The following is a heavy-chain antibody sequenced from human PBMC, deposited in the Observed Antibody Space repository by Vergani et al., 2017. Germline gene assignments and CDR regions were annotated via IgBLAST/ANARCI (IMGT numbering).Heavy chain of an antibody. Sequence: QVQLQQWGAGLLKPSETLSLTCAVYGGSFSGYYWSWIRQPPGKGLEWIGEINHSGSTNYNPSLKSRVTISVDTSKNQFSLKLSSVTAADTAVYYCARGKGGKRSYYYYYYMYVWGKGTTVTVSS. J-gene: IGHJ6*03. CDR1: GGSFSGYY. CDR2: INHSGST. D-gene: IGHD4-23*01. V-gene: IGHV4-34*01. CDR3: ARGKGGKRSYYYYYYMYV.